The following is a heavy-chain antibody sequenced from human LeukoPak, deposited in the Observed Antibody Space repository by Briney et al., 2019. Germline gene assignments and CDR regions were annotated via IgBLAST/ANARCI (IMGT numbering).Heavy chain of an antibody. CDR2: IYHSGST. V-gene: IGHV4-30-2*01. D-gene: IGHD6-13*01. CDR3: ARTSIAAAVQWFNP. CDR1: GGSISSGGYS. Sequence: PSQTLSLTCTVSGGSISSGGYSWSWIRQPPGKGLEWLGYIYHSGSTYYNPSLKSRVTISVDRSKNQFSLKLSSVTAADTAVYYCARTSIAAAVQWFNPWGQGTLVTVSS. J-gene: IGHJ5*02.